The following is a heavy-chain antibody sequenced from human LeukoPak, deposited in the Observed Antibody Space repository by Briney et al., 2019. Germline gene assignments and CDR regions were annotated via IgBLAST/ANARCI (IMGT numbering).Heavy chain of an antibody. Sequence: SETLSLTCTVSGDSISSSSYYWGWIRQPPGKGLEWIGSIYYRGSTYYNPSLKSRVAISVDTSKKQVSLKLSSVTAADTAVYYCARGSLRYCSSTSCLGFDYWGQGTLVTVSS. V-gene: IGHV4-39*01. CDR3: ARGSLRYCSSTSCLGFDY. J-gene: IGHJ4*02. CDR1: GDSISSSSYY. CDR2: IYYRGST. D-gene: IGHD2-2*01.